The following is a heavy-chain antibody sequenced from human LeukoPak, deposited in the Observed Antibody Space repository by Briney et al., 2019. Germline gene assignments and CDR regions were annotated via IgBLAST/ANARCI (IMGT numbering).Heavy chain of an antibody. CDR3: ASGAIVEPLYYYYMDV. V-gene: IGHV4-30-4*08. CDR1: GGSISSGDYY. J-gene: IGHJ6*03. D-gene: IGHD2-15*01. CDR2: IYYSGST. Sequence: SQTLSLTCTVSGGSISSGDYYWSWIRQPPGKGLEWIGYIYYSGSTYYNPSLKSRVTISVDTSKNQFPLKLSSVTAADTAVYYCASGAIVEPLYYYYMDVWGKGTTVTVSS.